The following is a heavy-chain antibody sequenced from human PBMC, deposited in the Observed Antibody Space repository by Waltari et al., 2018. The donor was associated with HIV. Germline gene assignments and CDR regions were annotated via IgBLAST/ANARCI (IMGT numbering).Heavy chain of an antibody. CDR1: GGSMTTNY. J-gene: IGHJ6*02. Sequence: QVQLQESGPGLVKPSETLSLTCYVPGGSMTTNYWSWIRQSPVKGLEWIGYVYSSGNINYNPSLKSRVTIVVDTSKNQFSLKLRSVTAADTAVYYCARAPVHLRGYFYYGMDVWGQGTTVTVSS. D-gene: IGHD3-3*01. V-gene: IGHV4-59*01. CDR3: ARAPVHLRGYFYYGMDV. CDR2: VYSSGNI.